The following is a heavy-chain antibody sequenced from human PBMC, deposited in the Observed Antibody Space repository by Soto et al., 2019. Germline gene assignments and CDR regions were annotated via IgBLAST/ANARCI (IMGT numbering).Heavy chain of an antibody. V-gene: IGHV3-21*01. CDR1: GVPFSSYS. CDR2: ISSSSSYI. Sequence: GGSLRLSCAASGVPFSSYSMNWVRQAPGKGLEWVSSISSSSSYIYYADSVKGRFTISRDNAKNSLYLQMNSLRAEDTAVYYCARDGIAVAKGGGPFDPWGQGTLVTVSS. D-gene: IGHD6-19*01. J-gene: IGHJ5*02. CDR3: ARDGIAVAKGGGPFDP.